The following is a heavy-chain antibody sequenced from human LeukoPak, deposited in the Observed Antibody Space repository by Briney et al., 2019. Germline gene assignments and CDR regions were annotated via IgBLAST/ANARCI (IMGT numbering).Heavy chain of an antibody. J-gene: IGHJ4*02. CDR2: IYYSGST. D-gene: IGHD4/OR15-4a*01. V-gene: IGHV4-30-4*01. Sequence: SQTLSLTCTVAGDSISAGGSYWSWIRQPPGKGLEWIGYIYYSGSTYYNPSLKSRVTISVDTSKNQFSLKLSSVTAADTAVYYCAREGPLRDFDYWGQGTLVTVSS. CDR3: AREGPLRDFDY. CDR1: GDSISAGGSY.